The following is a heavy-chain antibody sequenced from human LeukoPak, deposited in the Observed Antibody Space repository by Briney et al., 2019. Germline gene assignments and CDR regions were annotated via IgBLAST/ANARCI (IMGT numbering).Heavy chain of an antibody. Sequence: SETLSLTCAVYSGSFSGYYWNWIRQPPGKGLEWIGEINHSGGTNYNPSLKSRVTISEDTSKNQFSLKLSSVTAADTAVYYCARWTTVTRAFDYWGQGTLVTVSS. CDR3: ARWTTVTRAFDY. CDR2: INHSGGT. J-gene: IGHJ4*02. V-gene: IGHV4-34*01. CDR1: SGSFSGYY. D-gene: IGHD4-17*01.